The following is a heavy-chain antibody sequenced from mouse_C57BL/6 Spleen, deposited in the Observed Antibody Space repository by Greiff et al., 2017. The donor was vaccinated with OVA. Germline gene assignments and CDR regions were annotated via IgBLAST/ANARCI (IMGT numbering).Heavy chain of an antibody. Sequence: DVQLVESGGGLVKPGGSLKLSCAASGFTFSDYGMHWVRQAPEKGLEWVAYISSGSSTIYYADTVKGRFTISRDNAKNTLFLQMTSLRSEDTAMYYCARPHYGSSSAWFAYWGQGTLVTVSA. CDR3: ARPHYGSSSAWFAY. J-gene: IGHJ3*01. V-gene: IGHV5-17*01. CDR2: ISSGSSTI. D-gene: IGHD1-1*01. CDR1: GFTFSDYG.